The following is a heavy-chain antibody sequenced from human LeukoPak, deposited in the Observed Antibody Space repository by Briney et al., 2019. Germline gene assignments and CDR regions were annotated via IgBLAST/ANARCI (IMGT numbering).Heavy chain of an antibody. Sequence: GASVKVSCKASGGTFSSYAISGARQAPGQGLEWMGGIIPIFGTANYAQKFQGRVTITADESTSTAYMELRRLRFEETAVYYCTRSVRNGHIDYWGQGTLVTVSS. CDR3: TRSVRNGHIDY. CDR2: IIPIFGTA. J-gene: IGHJ4*02. CDR1: GGTFSSYA. V-gene: IGHV1-69*13. D-gene: IGHD2-21*01.